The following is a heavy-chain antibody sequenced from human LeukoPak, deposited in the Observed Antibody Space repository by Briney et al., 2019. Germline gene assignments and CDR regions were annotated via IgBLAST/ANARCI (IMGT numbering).Heavy chain of an antibody. J-gene: IGHJ5*02. CDR2: ISSDGGET. CDR3: ARERGSGSYHPFDP. D-gene: IGHD3-10*01. V-gene: IGHV3-30-3*01. Sequence: PGGSLRLSCAASGFFFGSYAVHWIRQAPGKGLEWVAVISSDGGETHYIDSVKGRFTISRDNSQSTLYLQMNSLRAEDTAVYYCARERGSGSYHPFDPWGQGTLATVSS. CDR1: GFFFGSYA.